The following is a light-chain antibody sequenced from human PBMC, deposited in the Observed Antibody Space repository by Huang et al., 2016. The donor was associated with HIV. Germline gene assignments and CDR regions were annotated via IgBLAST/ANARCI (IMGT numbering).Light chain of an antibody. V-gene: IGKV3-11*01. CDR1: QSVSIY. CDR3: QQRSNWPPLT. Sequence: EIVLTQSPATLSLSPGERATLSCRASQSVSIYLAWYQQKPGPDPRLLIYDASNRATGIPARFSGRGSGTDFTLTISSLEPEDFAVYYCQQRSNWPPLTFGGGTKVEIK. CDR2: DAS. J-gene: IGKJ4*01.